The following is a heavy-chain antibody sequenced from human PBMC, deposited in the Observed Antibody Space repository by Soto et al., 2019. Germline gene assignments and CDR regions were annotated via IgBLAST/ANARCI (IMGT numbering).Heavy chain of an antibody. Sequence: SETLSLTCTVSGGSISSGDYYWSWIRQPPGKGLEWIGYIYYSGSTYYNPSLKSRVTIAVDTSKNQFSLKLSSVTAADTAVYYCARDLGYYFDYWGQGTLVTVSS. J-gene: IGHJ4*02. CDR2: IYYSGST. V-gene: IGHV4-30-4*01. CDR3: ARDLGYYFDY. CDR1: GGSISSGDYY. D-gene: IGHD3-10*01.